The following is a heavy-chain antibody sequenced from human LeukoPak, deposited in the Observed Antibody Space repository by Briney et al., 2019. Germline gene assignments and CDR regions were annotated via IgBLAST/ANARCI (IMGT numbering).Heavy chain of an antibody. CDR3: ASNYVFGVSHNWFDP. J-gene: IGHJ5*02. CDR1: GGSISSSSYY. CDR2: IYYSGST. D-gene: IGHD3-10*02. V-gene: IGHV4-39*07. Sequence: PSETLSLTCTVSGGSISSSSYYWGWIRQPPGKGLERIGSIYYSGSTYYNPSLKSRVTISVDTSKNQFSLKLSSVTAADTAVYYCASNYVFGVSHNWFDPWGQGTLVTVSS.